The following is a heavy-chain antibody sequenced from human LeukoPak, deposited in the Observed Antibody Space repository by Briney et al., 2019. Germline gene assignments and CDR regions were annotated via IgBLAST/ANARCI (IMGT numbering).Heavy chain of an antibody. D-gene: IGHD1-26*01. V-gene: IGHV4-61*01. CDR2: IYYSGST. CDR3: AREVGATTN. CDR1: GGSVSSGSYY. Sequence: SETLSLTCTVSGGSVSSGSYYWSWIRQPPGKGLEWIGYIYYSGSTNYNPSLKSRVTISVDTSKNQFSLKLSSVTAADTAVYYCAREVGATTNWGQGALVAVSS. J-gene: IGHJ4*02.